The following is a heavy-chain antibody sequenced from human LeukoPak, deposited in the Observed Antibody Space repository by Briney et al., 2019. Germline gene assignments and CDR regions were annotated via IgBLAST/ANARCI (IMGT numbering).Heavy chain of an antibody. CDR3: ARDGCYGSGSFDP. J-gene: IGHJ5*02. CDR2: IYYSGST. Sequence: SSETLSLTCTVSGGSISSYYWNWIRQPPGKGLEWIGYIYYSGSTNYNPSLKSRVTISVDTSKNQFSLKLSSVTAADTAVYYCARDGCYGSGSFDPWGQGTLVTVSS. D-gene: IGHD3-10*01. V-gene: IGHV4-59*01. CDR1: GGSISSYY.